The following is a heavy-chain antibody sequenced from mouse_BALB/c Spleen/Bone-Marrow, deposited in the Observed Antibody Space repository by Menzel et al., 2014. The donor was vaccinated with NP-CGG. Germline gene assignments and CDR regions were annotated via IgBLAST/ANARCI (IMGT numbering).Heavy chain of an antibody. CDR2: INPGSGGT. V-gene: IGHV1-54*01. D-gene: IGHD2-10*01. CDR1: GYAFTNYL. CDR3: ARGAYYGNYFDY. J-gene: IGHJ2*01. Sequence: LQESGAELVRPGTSVKVSCKASGYAFTNYLIEWVKQRPGQGLEWIGVINPGSGGTNYNEKFKGKATLTADKSSSTAYTQLSSLTSGDSAVYFCARGAYYGNYFDYWGQGTTPTVSS.